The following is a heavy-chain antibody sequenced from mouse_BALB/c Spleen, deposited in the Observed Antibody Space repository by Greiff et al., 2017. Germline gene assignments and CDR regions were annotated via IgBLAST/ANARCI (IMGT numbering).Heavy chain of an antibody. V-gene: IGHV1-67*01. D-gene: IGHD2-1*01. CDR1: GYTFTDYA. CDR2: ISTYYGNT. Sequence: QVQLQQSGPELVRPGVSVKISCKGSGYTFTDYAMHWVKQSHAKSLEWIGVISTYYGNTNYNQKFKGKATMTVDKSSSTAYVELARLTSEDSAIYYCARGFGNYGYFDYWGQGTTLTVSS. CDR3: ARGFGNYGYFDY. J-gene: IGHJ2*01.